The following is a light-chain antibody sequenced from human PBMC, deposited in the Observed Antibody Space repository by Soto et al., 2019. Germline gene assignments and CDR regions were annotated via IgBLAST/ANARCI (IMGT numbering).Light chain of an antibody. Sequence: QSALTQPASVSGSLGQPITISCTGTSSDVGDYNYVSWHQQHPGNAPKLMIYEVSSRPSGVSNRFSGSKSDNTASLTISGLQAEDEADYYCSSFTTSSTRVLFGGGTKLTVL. V-gene: IGLV2-14*01. CDR3: SSFTTSSTRVL. CDR2: EVS. CDR1: SSDVGDYNY. J-gene: IGLJ2*01.